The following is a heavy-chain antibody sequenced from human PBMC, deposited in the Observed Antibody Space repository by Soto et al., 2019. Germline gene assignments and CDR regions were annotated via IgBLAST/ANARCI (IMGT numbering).Heavy chain of an antibody. D-gene: IGHD1-26*01. CDR2: IYYSGST. CDR1: GGSVSSGSYY. Sequence: QVQLQESGPGLVKPSETLSLTCTVSGGSVSSGSYYWSWIRQPPGKGLEWIGYIYYSGSTNYNPSLTSRVTISVDTSKNQFSLKLSSVTAADTAVYYCARGRGSYVNWFDPLGQGTLVTVSS. V-gene: IGHV4-61*01. J-gene: IGHJ5*02. CDR3: ARGRGSYVNWFDP.